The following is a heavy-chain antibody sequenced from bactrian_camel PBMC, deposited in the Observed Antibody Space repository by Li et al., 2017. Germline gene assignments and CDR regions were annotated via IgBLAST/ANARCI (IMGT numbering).Heavy chain of an antibody. CDR1: GFTFSSHW. J-gene: IGHJ4*01. V-gene: IGHV3S1*01. Sequence: QVQLVESGGGLVQPGGSLRLSCAATGFTFSSHWMYWVRQAPGKGLEWVSGIVTGGGTTYYADSVKGRFTISRDNAKNTLYLQLNSLKTEDTAMYYCAKDYVDGLGIEYWGQGTQVTVS. D-gene: IGHD5*01. CDR2: IVTGGGTT. CDR3: AKDYVDGLGIEY.